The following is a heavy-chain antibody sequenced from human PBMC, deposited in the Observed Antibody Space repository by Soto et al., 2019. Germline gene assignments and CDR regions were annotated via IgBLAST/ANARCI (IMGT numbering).Heavy chain of an antibody. CDR3: ARTGGGMAARPLEY. Sequence: ASVKVSCKXSGYMFTTYGISWVRQVPGQGLEWMAWVSAYNGNKKYAQKFQNRITMTIDTSTSTVSMEFRSLTPDDTAIYYCARTGGGMAARPLEYWGQGTLVTVSS. D-gene: IGHD6-6*01. V-gene: IGHV1-18*04. J-gene: IGHJ4*02. CDR2: VSAYNGNK. CDR1: GYMFTTYG.